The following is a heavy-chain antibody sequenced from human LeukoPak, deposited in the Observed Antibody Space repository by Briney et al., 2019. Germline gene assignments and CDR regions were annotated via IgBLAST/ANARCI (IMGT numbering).Heavy chain of an antibody. Sequence: ASVKVSCKASGYTFTSYAMNWVRQAPGQGLEWMGWTNTNTGNPTYAQGFTGRFVFSLDTSVSTAYLQISSLKAEDTAVYYCARMIVVANYYCYYYMDVWGKGTTVTVSS. D-gene: IGHD3-22*01. J-gene: IGHJ6*03. CDR3: ARMIVVANYYCYYYMDV. CDR1: GYTFTSYA. V-gene: IGHV7-4-1*02. CDR2: TNTNTGNP.